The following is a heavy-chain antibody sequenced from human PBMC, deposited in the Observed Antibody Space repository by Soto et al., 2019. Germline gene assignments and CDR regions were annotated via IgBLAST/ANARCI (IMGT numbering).Heavy chain of an antibody. CDR3: ARDQITIFGLVSAPGDYYYYGMDV. Sequence: PSETLSLTCAVYGGSFSGYYWSWIRQPPGKGLEWIGEINHSGSTNYNPSLKSRVTISVDTSKNQFSLKLSSVTAADTAVYYCARDQITIFGLVSAPGDYYYYGMDVWGQAIPVTV. CDR1: GGSFSGYY. CDR2: INHSGST. V-gene: IGHV4-34*01. D-gene: IGHD3-3*01. J-gene: IGHJ6*02.